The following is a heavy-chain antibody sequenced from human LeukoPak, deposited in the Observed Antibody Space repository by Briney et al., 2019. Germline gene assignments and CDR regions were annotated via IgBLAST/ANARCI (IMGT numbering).Heavy chain of an antibody. CDR3: ARDGIAAAGTFEDY. J-gene: IGHJ4*02. Sequence: PGGSLRLSCAASGFTFSSYAMSWVRQAPGKGLEWVANIKQDGSEKYYVDSVKGRFTISRDNAKNSLYLQMNSLRAEDTAVYYCARDGIAAAGTFEDYWGQGTLVTVSS. D-gene: IGHD6-13*01. CDR2: IKQDGSEK. CDR1: GFTFSSYA. V-gene: IGHV3-7*01.